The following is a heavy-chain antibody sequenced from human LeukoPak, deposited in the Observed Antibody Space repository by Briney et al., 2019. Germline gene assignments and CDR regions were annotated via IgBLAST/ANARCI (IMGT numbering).Heavy chain of an antibody. CDR1: GYTFVTYG. CDR2: ISAYNGNT. D-gene: IGHD3-10*01. CDR3: ARDYYGSGSSPTNYFEY. Sequence: GASVKVSCKASGYTFVTYGVSWVRQAPGQGLEWMGWISAYNGNTNYAQKLQGRVTMTTDTSTSTAYMELRSLRSDDTAVYYCARDYYGSGSSPTNYFEYWGQGNLVTVSS. V-gene: IGHV1-18*01. J-gene: IGHJ4*02.